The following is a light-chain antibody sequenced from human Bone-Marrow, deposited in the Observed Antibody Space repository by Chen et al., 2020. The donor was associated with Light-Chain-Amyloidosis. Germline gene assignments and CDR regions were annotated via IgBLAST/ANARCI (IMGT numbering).Light chain of an antibody. J-gene: IGLJ3*02. V-gene: IGLV3-21*02. CDR1: NIGTTS. CDR3: QVWDRSSDRPV. CDR2: DDR. Sequence: SYVLTQPSSVSVAPGQTATIACGGNNIGTTSLHWYQQTPGQAPLLVVYDDRDRPSGIPERLSGSNSGNTATLTISRVEAGDEADYYCQVWDRSSDRPVFGGGTKLTVL.